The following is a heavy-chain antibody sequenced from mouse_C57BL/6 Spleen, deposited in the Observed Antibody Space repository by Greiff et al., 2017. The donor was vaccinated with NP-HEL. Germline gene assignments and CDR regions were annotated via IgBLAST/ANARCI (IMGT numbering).Heavy chain of an antibody. CDR1: GYTFTDYN. Sequence: VQLKESGPELVKPGASVKIPCTASGYTFTDYNMDWVKQSHGKSLEWIGDINPNNGGTIYNQKFKGKATLTVDKSSSTAYMELRSLTSEDTAVYYCARAGSSPYYFDYWGQGTTLTVSS. J-gene: IGHJ2*01. CDR2: INPNNGGT. CDR3: ARAGSSPYYFDY. D-gene: IGHD1-1*01. V-gene: IGHV1-18*01.